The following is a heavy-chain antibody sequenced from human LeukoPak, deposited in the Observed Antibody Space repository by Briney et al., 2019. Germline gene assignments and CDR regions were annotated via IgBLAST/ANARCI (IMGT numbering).Heavy chain of an antibody. J-gene: IGHJ4*02. CDR3: AREGSGWYQNYFDY. CDR1: GFTFSSYE. V-gene: IGHV3-48*03. CDR2: ISSSGSTI. D-gene: IGHD6-19*01. Sequence: GGSLRLSCAASGFTFSSYEMNWVRQAPGKGLELVSYISSSGSTIYYADSVKGRFTISRDNAKNSLYLQMNSLRAEDTAVYYCAREGSGWYQNYFDYWGQGTLVTVSS.